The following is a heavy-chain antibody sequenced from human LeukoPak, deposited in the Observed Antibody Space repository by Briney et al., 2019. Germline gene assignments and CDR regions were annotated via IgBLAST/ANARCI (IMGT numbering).Heavy chain of an antibody. V-gene: IGHV4-59*12. J-gene: IGHJ4*02. CDR1: GGSISSSY. Sequence: SSETLSLTCTVSGGSISSSYWSWIRQPPGKGLEWIGYIYYTGSTTYNPSLKSRVTISVDTSKNQFSLKLSSVTAADTAVYYCARTGGSGRQRLIAARPFPAQFDYWGQGTLVTVSS. CDR3: ARTGGSGRQRLIAARPFPAQFDY. CDR2: IYYTGST. D-gene: IGHD6-6*01.